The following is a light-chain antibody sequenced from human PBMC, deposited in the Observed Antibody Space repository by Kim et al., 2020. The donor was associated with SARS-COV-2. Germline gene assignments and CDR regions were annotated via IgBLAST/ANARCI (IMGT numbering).Light chain of an antibody. J-gene: IGLJ2*01. V-gene: IGLV2-14*03. CDR2: DVS. Sequence: QSALTQPASVSGSPGQSITISCTGTSSDVGGYNYVSWYQQHPGKAPKLMIYDVSNRPSGVSNRFSGSKSGNTASLTISGLQAEVVADYYCSSYTSSSTLVVFGGGTRLTVL. CDR3: SSYTSSSTLVV. CDR1: SSDVGGYNY.